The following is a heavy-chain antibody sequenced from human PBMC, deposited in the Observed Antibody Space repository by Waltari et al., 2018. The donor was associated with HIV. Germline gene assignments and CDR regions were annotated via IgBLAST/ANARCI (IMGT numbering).Heavy chain of an antibody. CDR2: IYYSGST. CDR3: ATYFGERYYYDSRPDFDP. J-gene: IGHJ5*02. Sequence: QLQLQESGPGLVKPSETLSLTCTVSGGSISSSSYYWGWIRQPPGKGLEWIGSIYYSGSTYYNPSLKSRVTISVDTSKNQFSLKLSSVTAADTAVYYCATYFGERYYYDSRPDFDPWGQGTLVTVSS. D-gene: IGHD3-22*01. CDR1: GGSISSSSYY. V-gene: IGHV4-39*07.